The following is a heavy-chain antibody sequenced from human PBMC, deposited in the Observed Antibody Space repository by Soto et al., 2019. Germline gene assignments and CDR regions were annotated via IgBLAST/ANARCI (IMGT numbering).Heavy chain of an antibody. CDR3: ARGDYGGNWGGYYFDY. J-gene: IGHJ4*02. D-gene: IGHD4-17*01. CDR2: IIPIFGTA. CDR1: GGTFSSYA. V-gene: IGHV1-69*12. Sequence: QVQLVRSGAEVKKPGSSVKVSCKASGGTFSSYAISWVRQAPGQGLEWMGGIIPIFGTANYAQKFQGRVTITADESTSTAYMELSSLRSEDTAVYYCARGDYGGNWGGYYFDYWGQGTLVTVSS.